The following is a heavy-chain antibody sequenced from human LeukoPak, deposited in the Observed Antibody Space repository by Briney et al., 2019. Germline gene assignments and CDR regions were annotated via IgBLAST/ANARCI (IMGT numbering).Heavy chain of an antibody. CDR1: GGSFSGYY. D-gene: IGHD3-16*02. Sequence: SSETLSLTCAVYGGSFSGYYWSWIRQPPGKGLEWIGEINHSGSTNYNPSLKSRVTISVDTSKNQFSPKLSSVTAADTAVYYCARGPYDYIWGSYRYPPYFDYWGQGTLVTVSS. CDR2: INHSGST. J-gene: IGHJ4*02. V-gene: IGHV4-34*01. CDR3: ARGPYDYIWGSYRYPPYFDY.